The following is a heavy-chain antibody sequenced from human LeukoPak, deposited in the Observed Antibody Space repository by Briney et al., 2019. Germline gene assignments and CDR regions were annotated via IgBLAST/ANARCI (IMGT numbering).Heavy chain of an antibody. J-gene: IGHJ4*02. V-gene: IGHV3-48*01. CDR2: ISSSSSTI. D-gene: IGHD4-17*01. CDR3: ARESYGVD. Sequence: TGGSLRLSCAASGFTFDDYGMSWVRQAPGKGLEWVSYISSSSSTIYYADSVKGRFTISRDNAKNSLYLQMNSLRAEDTAVYYCARESYGVDWGQGTLVTVSS. CDR1: GFTFDDYG.